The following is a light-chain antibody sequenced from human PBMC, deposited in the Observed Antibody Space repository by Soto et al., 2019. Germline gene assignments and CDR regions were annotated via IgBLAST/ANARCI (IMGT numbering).Light chain of an antibody. CDR2: DAS. Sequence: EIVLTQSPATLSLSPGERATLSCRASQSVSSYLAWYQQKPGQAPRLLIYDASKRANGIPARFSGSSSGTDFTITLIIIAPEEFAVDYCQQSSNWPLTFGGGIKVDIK. CDR1: QSVSSY. V-gene: IGKV3-11*01. J-gene: IGKJ4*02. CDR3: QQSSNWPLT.